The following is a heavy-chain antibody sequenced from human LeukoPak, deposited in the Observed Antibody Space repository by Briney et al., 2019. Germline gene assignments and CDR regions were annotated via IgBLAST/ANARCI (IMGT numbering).Heavy chain of an antibody. D-gene: IGHD3-22*01. CDR3: ARDTADYYYDTSGYVDY. Sequence: PSETLSLTCAVYGGSFSGYYWSWIRQPPGKGLEWIGEINHSGSTNYNPSLKSRVTISVDTSKNQFSLKLSSVTAADTAVYYCARDTADYYYDTSGYVDYWGQGTLVTVSS. V-gene: IGHV4-34*01. J-gene: IGHJ4*02. CDR1: GGSFSGYY. CDR2: INHSGST.